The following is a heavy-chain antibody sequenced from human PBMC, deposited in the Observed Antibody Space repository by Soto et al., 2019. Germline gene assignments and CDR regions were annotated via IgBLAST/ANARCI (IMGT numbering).Heavy chain of an antibody. V-gene: IGHV3-33*01. D-gene: IGHD5-18*01. CDR2: IWYDGSNK. CDR3: ARDGGDTVPDYGMDV. J-gene: IGHJ6*02. Sequence: QVQLVESGGGVVQPGRSLRLSCAASGFTFSSYGMHWVRQAPGKGLEWVAVIWYDGSNKYYADSVKGRFTISRDNSRNPLDLQMNSLSAEDTAVYYCARDGGDTVPDYGMDVWGQGTTVTVSS. CDR1: GFTFSSYG.